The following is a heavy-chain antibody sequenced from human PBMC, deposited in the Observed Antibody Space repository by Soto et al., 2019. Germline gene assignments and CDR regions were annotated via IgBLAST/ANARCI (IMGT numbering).Heavy chain of an antibody. CDR1: GFTFTSSA. Sequence: QMQLVQSGPEVKKPGTSVKVSCKASGFTFTSSAVQWVRQARGQRLEWIGWIVVGSGNTNYAQKFQERVTITRDMSTSTAYMELSSLRSEDTAVYYCAAGPEASYYYYGMDVWGQGTTVTVSS. CDR2: IVVGSGNT. J-gene: IGHJ6*02. V-gene: IGHV1-58*01. D-gene: IGHD1-26*01. CDR3: AAGPEASYYYYGMDV.